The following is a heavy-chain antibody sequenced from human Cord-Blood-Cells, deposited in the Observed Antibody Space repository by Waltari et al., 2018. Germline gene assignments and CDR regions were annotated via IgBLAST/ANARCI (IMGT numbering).Heavy chain of an antibody. CDR1: GFTFSSYL. CDR2: IKQDGSEK. J-gene: IGHJ4*02. V-gene: IGHV3-7*01. CDR3: ARELGDSSGYPY. D-gene: IGHD3-22*01. Sequence: EVQLVESGGGLVQPGGSLRRSCAASGFTFSSYLMSWFRQAPGKGLEWVANIKQDGSEKYYVDSVKGRFTISRDNAKNSLYLQMNSLRAEDTAVYYCARELGDSSGYPYWGQGTLVTVSS.